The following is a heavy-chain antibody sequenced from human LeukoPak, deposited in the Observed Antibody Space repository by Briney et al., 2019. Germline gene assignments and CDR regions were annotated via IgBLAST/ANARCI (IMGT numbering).Heavy chain of an antibody. CDR2: INTNTGNP. J-gene: IGHJ6*03. D-gene: IGHD6-13*01. V-gene: IGHV7-4-1*02. CDR1: GYTFTSYA. Sequence: ASVKVSCKASGYTFTSYAMNWVRQAPGQGLEWMGWINTNTGNPTYAQGFTGRFVFSLDTSVSTAYLQISSLKAEDTAVYYCATSSSWYEYYYYMDVWGKGTTVTVSS. CDR3: ATSSSWYEYYYYMDV.